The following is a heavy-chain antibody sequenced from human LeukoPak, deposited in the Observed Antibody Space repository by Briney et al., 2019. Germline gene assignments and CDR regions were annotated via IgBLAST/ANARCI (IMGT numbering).Heavy chain of an antibody. J-gene: IGHJ6*03. D-gene: IGHD6-13*01. V-gene: IGHV1-2*02. Sequence: ASVKVSCKASGYTFTGYYMHWVRQAPGQGLEWMGWINPNSGGTNYAQKFQGRVTMTRDTSISTAYMELSRLRSDDTAVYYCARAQPNLAAAGTYYYYYMDVWGKGTTVTVSS. CDR3: ARAQPNLAAAGTYYYYYMDV. CDR2: INPNSGGT. CDR1: GYTFTGYY.